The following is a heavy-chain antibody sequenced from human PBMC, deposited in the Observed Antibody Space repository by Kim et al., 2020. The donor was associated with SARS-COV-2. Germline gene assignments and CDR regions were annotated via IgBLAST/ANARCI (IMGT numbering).Heavy chain of an antibody. D-gene: IGHD2-2*01. J-gene: IGHJ6*02. CDR2: ISSSSSYI. CDR3: ARDRRRIVVVPAAMSDYYYYGMDV. CDR1: GFTFSSYS. Sequence: GGSLRLSCAASGFTFSSYSMNWVRQAPGKGLEWVSSISSSSSYIYYADSVKGRFTISRDNAKNSLYLQMNSLRAEDTAVYYCARDRRRIVVVPAAMSDYYYYGMDVWGQGTTVTVSS. V-gene: IGHV3-21*01.